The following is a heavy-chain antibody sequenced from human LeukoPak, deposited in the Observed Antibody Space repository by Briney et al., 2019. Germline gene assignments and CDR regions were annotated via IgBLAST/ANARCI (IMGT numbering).Heavy chain of an antibody. Sequence: SETLSLTCTASDGSITNYYWSWIRQPPGKGLEWIAYSHYSKTTTYHPSLRSRATVSVDASKNQFSLKLSSVTAADTAVYYCARHAGNHFGDFFDYWGQGTLVTVSS. J-gene: IGHJ4*02. D-gene: IGHD1-14*01. CDR2: SHYSKTT. V-gene: IGHV4-59*08. CDR1: DGSITNYY. CDR3: ARHAGNHFGDFFDY.